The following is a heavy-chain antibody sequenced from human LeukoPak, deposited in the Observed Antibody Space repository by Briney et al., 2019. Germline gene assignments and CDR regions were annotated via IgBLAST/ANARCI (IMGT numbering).Heavy chain of an antibody. CDR2: IIPIFGTA. CDR1: GGTFSSYA. Sequence: ASVKVSCKASGGTFSSYAISWVRQAPGQGLEWMGGIIPIFGTANYAQKFQGRVTITADESTSTAYMELSSLRSEDTAVYYCARGDYDILTGYYPPHYYYGMDVWGQGTTATVSS. CDR3: ARGDYDILTGYYPPHYYYGMDV. V-gene: IGHV1-69*13. D-gene: IGHD3-9*01. J-gene: IGHJ6*02.